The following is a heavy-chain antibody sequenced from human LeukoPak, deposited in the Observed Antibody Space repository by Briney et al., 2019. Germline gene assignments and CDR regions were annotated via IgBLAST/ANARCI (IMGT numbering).Heavy chain of an antibody. V-gene: IGHV3-30*02. Sequence: PGGSLRLSCAASGFTFSSYGMHWVRQAPGKGLEWVAFIRYDGSNKYYADSVKGRFTISRDNSKNTLYLQMNSLRTEDTAVYYCARERGAWDLLYVNWFDPWGQGTLVTVSS. D-gene: IGHD1-26*01. CDR3: ARERGAWDLLYVNWFDP. J-gene: IGHJ5*02. CDR2: IRYDGSNK. CDR1: GFTFSSYG.